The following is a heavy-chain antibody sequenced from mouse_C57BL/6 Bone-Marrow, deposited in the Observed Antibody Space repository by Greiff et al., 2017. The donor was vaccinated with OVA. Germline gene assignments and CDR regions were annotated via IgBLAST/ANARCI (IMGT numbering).Heavy chain of an antibody. CDR3: ARPDGYSSSSWYFDV. CDR1: GFTFSDYG. D-gene: IGHD1-1*01. Sequence: EVTLVESGGGLVKPGGSLKLSCAASGFTFSDYGMHWVRQAPEKGLEWVAYISSGSSTIHYADTVKGRFTISRDNAKNTLFLQMTSLRSEGTAMYYCARPDGYSSSSWYFDVWGTGNTVTVSS. CDR2: ISSGSSTI. J-gene: IGHJ1*03. V-gene: IGHV5-17*01.